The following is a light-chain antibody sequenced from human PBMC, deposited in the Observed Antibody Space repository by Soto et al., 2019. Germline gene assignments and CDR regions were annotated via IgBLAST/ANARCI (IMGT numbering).Light chain of an antibody. CDR2: EAS. Sequence: EIVLTQSPATLSLSPGESATLSCRASQSVSSYLAWYQQKPGQATRLLMYEASNRATGIPARFSGGGSGTDFTLTISSLEPEEFAVYYCQQRSDWPWTFGQGTKVDIK. CDR3: QQRSDWPWT. J-gene: IGKJ1*01. V-gene: IGKV3-11*01. CDR1: QSVSSY.